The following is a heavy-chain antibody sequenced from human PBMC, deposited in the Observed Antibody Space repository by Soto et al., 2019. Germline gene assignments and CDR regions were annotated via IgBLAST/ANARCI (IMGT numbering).Heavy chain of an antibody. CDR2: ISSSSSYI. J-gene: IGHJ5*01. CDR1: GFTFSSYS. CDR3: ARDPPRYSGYDS. V-gene: IGHV3-21*01. D-gene: IGHD5-12*01. Sequence: EVQLVESGGGLVKPGGSLILSCAASGFTFSSYSMNWVRQAPGKGLEWVSSISSSSSYIYYADSVKGRFTISRDNAKNSLYLQMNSLRAEDTAVYYCARDPPRYSGYDSWGQGTLVTVSS.